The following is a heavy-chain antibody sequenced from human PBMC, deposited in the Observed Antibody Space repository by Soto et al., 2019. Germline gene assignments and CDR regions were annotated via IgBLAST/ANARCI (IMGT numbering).Heavy chain of an antibody. V-gene: IGHV4-34*01. D-gene: IGHD6-13*01. CDR1: GGSFSGYY. CDR2: INHSGST. Sequence: SETLSLTCAVYGGSFSGYYWSWIRQPPGKGLEWIGEINHSGSTNYNPSLKSRVTISVDTSKNQFSLKPSSVTAADTAVYSCARRYSSSWYYYYGMDVWGQGTTVTVSS. CDR3: ARRYSSSWYYYYGMDV. J-gene: IGHJ6*02.